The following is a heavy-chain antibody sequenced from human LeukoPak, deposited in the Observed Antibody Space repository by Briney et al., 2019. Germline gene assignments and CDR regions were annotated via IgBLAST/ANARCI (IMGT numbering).Heavy chain of an antibody. CDR1: GGTFTSYA. Sequence: ASVKLSCNASGGTFTSYAISWVRQAPGQGLEWMGRIIPIFGTANYAQKFQGRVTITTDESTSTAYMELSSLRSEDTTVYYCARDHGSIFGVDTPPGFDYWGQGAMVTVSS. V-gene: IGHV1-69*05. J-gene: IGHJ4*02. D-gene: IGHD3-3*01. CDR3: ARDHGSIFGVDTPPGFDY. CDR2: IIPIFGTA.